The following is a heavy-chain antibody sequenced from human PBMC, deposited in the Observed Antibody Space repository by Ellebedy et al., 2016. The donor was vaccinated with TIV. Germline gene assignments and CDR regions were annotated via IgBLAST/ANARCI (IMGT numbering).Heavy chain of an antibody. D-gene: IGHD4-17*01. Sequence: SVKVSCXASGGTFSNYAFNWVRQAPGQGLEWMGAIVPIFRTANYAQNFQDRVRITADESTSTAYLELNSLRSEDTAVYYCARTSVTRLGEEYFQYWGQGTLVTVSS. CDR2: IVPIFRTA. CDR1: GGTFSNYA. J-gene: IGHJ1*01. CDR3: ARTSVTRLGEEYFQY. V-gene: IGHV1-69*13.